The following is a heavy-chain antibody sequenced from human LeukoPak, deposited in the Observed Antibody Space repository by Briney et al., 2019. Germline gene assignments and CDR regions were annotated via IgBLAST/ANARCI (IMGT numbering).Heavy chain of an antibody. CDR2: IWYDGSNE. V-gene: IGHV3-33*01. Sequence: GGSLRLSCAASGFSFSSSGMHWVRQAPGKGLEWVAVIWYDGSNEYYADSVKGRFTISRDNSKNTLHLQMNSLRVEDTSVYYCAGETSMFVNAFDLWGQGTLVAVSS. D-gene: IGHD3-10*02. CDR1: GFSFSSSG. CDR3: AGETSMFVNAFDL. J-gene: IGHJ3*01.